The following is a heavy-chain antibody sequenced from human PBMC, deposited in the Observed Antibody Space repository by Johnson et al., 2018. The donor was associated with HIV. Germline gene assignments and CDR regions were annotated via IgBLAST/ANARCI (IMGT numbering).Heavy chain of an antibody. CDR1: GFTFSIYA. V-gene: IGHV3-66*01. J-gene: IGHJ3*02. Sequence: ELLVESGGGLVQPGGSLRLSCAASGFTFSIYAMHWVRQAPGKGLEWVSVIYSGGSTYYADSVKGSFTISRDNSTNTLYLQMNSLRAEDTAVYHCAKGGGKCRAALRLRCAFDI. D-gene: IGHD4-17*01. CDR3: AKGGGKCRAALRLRCAFDI. CDR2: IYSGGST.